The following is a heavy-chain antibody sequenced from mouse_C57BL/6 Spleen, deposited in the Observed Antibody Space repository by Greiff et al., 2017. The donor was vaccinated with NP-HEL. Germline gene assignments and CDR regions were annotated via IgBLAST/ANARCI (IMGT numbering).Heavy chain of an antibody. CDR1: GFNIKDYY. CDR3: ACEGTYYGYDVNY. CDR2: IDPEDGNT. V-gene: IGHV14-2*01. J-gene: IGHJ2*01. Sequence: VQLQQSGAELVKPGASVKLSCTASGFNIKDYYMHWVKQRTEQGLEWIGRIDPEDGNTKYAPKFQGKATITADTSSNTAYLQLSSLTSEDTAIYYCACEGTYYGYDVNYWGQGTTRTVSS. D-gene: IGHD2-2*01.